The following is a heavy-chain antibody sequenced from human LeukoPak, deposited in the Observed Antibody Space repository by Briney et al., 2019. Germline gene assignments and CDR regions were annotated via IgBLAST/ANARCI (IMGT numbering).Heavy chain of an antibody. V-gene: IGHV3-30*02. CDR3: ARRAGEHSHPYDY. D-gene: IGHD4-17*01. CDR1: GFIFTDYG. Sequence: GGSLRLACAASGFIFTDYGMHWVRQAPGKGLDWVAFIRYDEKNYYADSVKGRFTISRDNSKNTLYLQMNSLRAEDTAVYYCARRAGEHSHPYDYWGQGTLVTVSS. J-gene: IGHJ4*02. CDR2: IRYDEKN.